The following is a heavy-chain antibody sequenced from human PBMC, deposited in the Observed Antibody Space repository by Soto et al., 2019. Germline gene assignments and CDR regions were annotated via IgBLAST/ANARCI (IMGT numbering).Heavy chain of an antibody. Sequence: GGSLRLSCAASGFTFSSYGMHWVRQAPGKGLEWVAVISYDGSNKYYADSVKGRFTISRDNSKNTLYLQMNSLRAEDTAVYYCAKEWGSSGYDLYYYYGMDVWGQGTTVTVSS. CDR1: GFTFSSYG. J-gene: IGHJ6*02. D-gene: IGHD5-12*01. CDR2: ISYDGSNK. CDR3: AKEWGSSGYDLYYYYGMDV. V-gene: IGHV3-30*18.